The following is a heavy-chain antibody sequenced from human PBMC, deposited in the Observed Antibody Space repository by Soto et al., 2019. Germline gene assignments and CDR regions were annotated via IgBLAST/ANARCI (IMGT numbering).Heavy chain of an antibody. CDR3: ALSLGCSSTSCYDY. Sequence: ASVKVSCKASGYTFTSDGISWVRQAPGQGLEWMGWISAYNGNTNYAQKLQGRVTMTTDTSTSTAYMELRSLRSDDTAVYYCALSLGCSSTSCYDYWGQGTLVTVSS. CDR1: GYTFTSDG. CDR2: ISAYNGNT. V-gene: IGHV1-18*01. J-gene: IGHJ4*02. D-gene: IGHD2-2*01.